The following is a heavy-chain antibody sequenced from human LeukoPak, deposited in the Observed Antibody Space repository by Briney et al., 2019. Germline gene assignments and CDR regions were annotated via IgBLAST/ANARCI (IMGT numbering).Heavy chain of an antibody. CDR3: EKFSSYTYYYDSSGSTGFDY. Sequence: GGSLRLSCAASGFSFSSYAMSWVRQAPGKGLEWVSGISGSGGSTSYADSVKGRFPISRDNSNTTMYLHMNSLSAEDTAVYYCEKFSSYTYYYDSSGSTGFDYWGQGTLVTVSS. CDR1: GFSFSSYA. J-gene: IGHJ4*02. CDR2: ISGSGGST. V-gene: IGHV3-23*01. D-gene: IGHD3-22*01.